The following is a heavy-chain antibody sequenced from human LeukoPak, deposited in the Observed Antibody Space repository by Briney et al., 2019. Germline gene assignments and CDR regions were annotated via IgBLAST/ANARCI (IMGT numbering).Heavy chain of an antibody. CDR3: ASVLRYFDWVWPTDGMDV. J-gene: IGHJ6*02. Sequence: GGSLTLSCAASGFTFSTYAMSWVRQAPGKGLEWVSGISASGGTTYYADSVKGRFTISRDNSKNTLYLQMNSLRAEDTAVYYCASVLRYFDWVWPTDGMDVWGQGTTVTVSS. CDR2: ISASGGTT. V-gene: IGHV3-23*01. CDR1: GFTFSTYA. D-gene: IGHD3-9*01.